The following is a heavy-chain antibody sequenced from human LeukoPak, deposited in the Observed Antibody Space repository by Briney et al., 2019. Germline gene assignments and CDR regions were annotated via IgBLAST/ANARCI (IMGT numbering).Heavy chain of an antibody. D-gene: IGHD3-22*01. J-gene: IGHJ4*02. CDR1: GGSFSGYY. CDR3: ARVSMIVVVITYFDY. Sequence: PSETLSLTCAVYGGSFSGYYWSWIRQPPGKGLEWIGEINHSGSTNYNPSLKSRVTIPVDTSKNQFSLKLSSVTAADTAVYYCARVSMIVVVITYFDYWGQGTLVTVSS. CDR2: INHSGST. V-gene: IGHV4-34*01.